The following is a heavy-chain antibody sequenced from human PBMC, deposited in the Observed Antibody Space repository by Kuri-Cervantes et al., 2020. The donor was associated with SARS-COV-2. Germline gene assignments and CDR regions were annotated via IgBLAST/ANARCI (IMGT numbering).Heavy chain of an antibody. J-gene: IGHJ4*02. Sequence: GESLKISCAASGFTFSSYSMNWVRQAPGKGLEWVSSISSSSYIYYADSVKGRFTISRDNAKNSLYLQMNSLGAEDTAVYYCARDPSAVTPVYWGQGTLVTVSS. CDR3: ARDPSAVTPVY. CDR1: GFTFSSYS. D-gene: IGHD4-17*01. CDR2: ISSSSYI. V-gene: IGHV3-21*01.